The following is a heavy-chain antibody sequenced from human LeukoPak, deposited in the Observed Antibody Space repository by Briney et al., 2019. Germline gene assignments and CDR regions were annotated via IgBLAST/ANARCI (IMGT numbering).Heavy chain of an antibody. D-gene: IGHD6-13*01. J-gene: IGHJ4*02. CDR3: ARDLSYFSSSCAGY. CDR2: ISYDGSNE. CDR1: GFTFSSYA. V-gene: IGHV3-30-3*01. Sequence: PGRSLRLSCAASGFTFSSYAMHWVRQAPGKGLEWVAVISYDGSNEYYADSVKGRFTISRDNSKNKLYLQMNSLRAEDTAVYYCARDLSYFSSSCAGYWGQGTLVTVSS.